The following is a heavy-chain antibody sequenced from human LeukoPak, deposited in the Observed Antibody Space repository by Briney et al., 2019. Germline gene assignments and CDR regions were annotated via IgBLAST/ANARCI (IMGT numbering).Heavy chain of an antibody. V-gene: IGHV4-59*08. CDR1: GGSISSYY. D-gene: IGHD5-18*01. J-gene: IGHJ4*02. Sequence: SETPSLTCTVSGGSISSYYWSWIRQPPGKGLEWIGYIYYSGSTNYNPSLKSRVTISVDTSKNQFSLKLSSVAAADTAVYYCARRQNTAYPYYFDYWGQGILVTVSS. CDR3: ARRQNTAYPYYFDY. CDR2: IYYSGST.